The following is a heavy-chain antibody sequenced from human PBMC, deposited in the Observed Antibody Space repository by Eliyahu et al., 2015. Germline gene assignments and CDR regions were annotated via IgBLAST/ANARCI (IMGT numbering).Heavy chain of an antibody. CDR1: EYTFTGYX. CDR3: ARGWHGEPRVISYFDY. Sequence: QVQLVQSXXEVKKPGAXVKVSXKASEYTFTGYXMHWVRQAPGQGLEWMGWINPNSGGTNYAQKFQGRVTMTRDTSIRTAYMELSRLRSDDTAVYFCARGWHGEPRVISYFDYWGQGTLLTVSS. D-gene: IGHD1-14*01. V-gene: IGHV1-2*02. CDR2: INPNSGGT. J-gene: IGHJ4*02.